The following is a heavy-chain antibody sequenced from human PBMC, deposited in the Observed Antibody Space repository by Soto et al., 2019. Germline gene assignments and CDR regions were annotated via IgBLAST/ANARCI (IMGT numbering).Heavy chain of an antibody. J-gene: IGHJ4*02. CDR2: INHSGST. CDR3: ARGQSSLLLDC. CDR1: GGSFSGYY. D-gene: IGHD2-8*02. V-gene: IGHV4-34*01. Sequence: PSETLSFTCAVYGGSFSGYYWSWIRQPPGKGLEWIGEINHSGSTNYNPSLKSRVTISVDTSKNQFSLKLSSVTAADTAVYYCARGQSSLLLDCWGQGVLVTVSS.